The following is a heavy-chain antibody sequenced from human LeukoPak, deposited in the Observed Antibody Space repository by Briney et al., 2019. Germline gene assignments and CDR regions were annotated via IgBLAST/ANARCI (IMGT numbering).Heavy chain of an antibody. CDR1: GFTFSDYT. CDR3: VEAYSNSWHNFQH. J-gene: IGHJ1*01. Sequence: GGSLRLPCAASGFTFSDYTMHWVRQAPGKVLEWVAVISYDGSQKYYADSVKGRFTISRDNCKNTLFLQMNSLRAEDTAIYYCVEAYSNSWHNFQHWGQGTLVTVSS. CDR2: ISYDGSQK. V-gene: IGHV3-30-3*01. D-gene: IGHD6-13*01.